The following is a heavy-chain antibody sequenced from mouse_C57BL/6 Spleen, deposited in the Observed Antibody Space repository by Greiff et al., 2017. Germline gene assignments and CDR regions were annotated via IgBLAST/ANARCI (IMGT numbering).Heavy chain of an antibody. D-gene: IGHD4-1*01. CDR3: TRFPGTGYAMDY. CDR2: IYPGNSDT. CDR1: GYTFTSYW. J-gene: IGHJ4*01. V-gene: IGHV1-5*01. Sequence: EVQLQQSGTVLARPGASVKMSCKTSGYTFTSYWMHWVKQRPGQGLDWIGAIYPGNSDTSYNQKFKGKAKLTAVTSASTAYMERSSLTNEDSAVYYCTRFPGTGYAMDYWGQGTSVTVSS.